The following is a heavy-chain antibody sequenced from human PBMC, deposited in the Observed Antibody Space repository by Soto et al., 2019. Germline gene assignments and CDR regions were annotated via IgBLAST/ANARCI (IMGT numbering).Heavy chain of an antibody. CDR1: GFTFSRLW. J-gene: IGHJ4*02. D-gene: IGHD2-2*01. Sequence: EVQLVESGGGLVQPGGSLRLSCAASGFTFSRLWMTWVRQAPGIGLEWVANIKQDGSEKYYVDSVQGRFTISRDNAKNSLYLQMNSLRAEDTAVYYCASRYLASCSISSCSAPYDYWGQGTLVTVSS. CDR3: ASRYLASCSISSCSAPYDY. V-gene: IGHV3-7*05. CDR2: IKQDGSEK.